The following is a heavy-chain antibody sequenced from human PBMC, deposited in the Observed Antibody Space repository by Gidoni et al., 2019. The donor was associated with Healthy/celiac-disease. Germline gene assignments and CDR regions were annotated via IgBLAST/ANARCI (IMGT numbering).Heavy chain of an antibody. J-gene: IGHJ5*02. CDR2: IYYSGST. V-gene: IGHV4-39*07. Sequence: QLQLQESGPGLVKPSETLSLTCTVSGGSISSSSYYWGWIRQPPGKGLEWIGSIYYSGSTYYNPSLKSRVTISVDTSKNQFSLKLSSVTAADTAVYYCARLTNYYDRNTQETNWFDPWGQGTLVTVSS. CDR1: GGSISSSSYY. CDR3: ARLTNYYDRNTQETNWFDP. D-gene: IGHD3-22*01.